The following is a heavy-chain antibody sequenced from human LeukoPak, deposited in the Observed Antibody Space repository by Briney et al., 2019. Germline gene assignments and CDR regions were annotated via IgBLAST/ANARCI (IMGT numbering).Heavy chain of an antibody. V-gene: IGHV4-34*01. CDR3: AREYYYDSSGYFDY. Sequence: PSETLSLTCAVYGGSFSGYYWSWIRQPPGKGLEWIGEINHSGSTNYNPSLKSRVTISVDTSKNQFSLKLSSVTAADTAVYYCAREYYYDSSGYFDYWGQGTLVTVSS. J-gene: IGHJ4*02. D-gene: IGHD3-22*01. CDR2: INHSGST. CDR1: GGSFSGYY.